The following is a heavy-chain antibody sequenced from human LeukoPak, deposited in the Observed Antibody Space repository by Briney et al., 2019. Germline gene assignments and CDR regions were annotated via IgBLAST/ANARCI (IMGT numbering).Heavy chain of an antibody. CDR2: INPNSGGT. D-gene: IGHD3-9*01. Sequence: GASVTVSCTASGYTFTSYYMHWVRQAPGQGLEWMGRINPNSGGTNYAQKFQGRVTMTRDTSISTAYMELSRLRSDDTAVYYCARESELRYFDWLVYYYYGMDVWGQGTTVTVSS. V-gene: IGHV1-2*06. J-gene: IGHJ6*02. CDR3: ARESELRYFDWLVYYYYGMDV. CDR1: GYTFTSYY.